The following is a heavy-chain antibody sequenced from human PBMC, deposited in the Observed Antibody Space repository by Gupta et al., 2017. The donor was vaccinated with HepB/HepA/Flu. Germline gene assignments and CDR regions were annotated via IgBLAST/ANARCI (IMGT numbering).Heavy chain of an antibody. CDR2: ISSSASTT. D-gene: IGHD2-2*01. CDR1: GFTFRSYA. Sequence: EVQLLESGGVLVQPGESLRLSCATSGFTFRSYAMSWVRQAPGKGLEWVSSISSSASTTYYAVSVKGRFTISRDNFKNMLYLQMNSLRAEDTAVYYCAKETSCDSTSCYRDRSLDYWGQGTLVTVSS. CDR3: AKETSCDSTSCYRDRSLDY. V-gene: IGHV3-23*01. J-gene: IGHJ4*02.